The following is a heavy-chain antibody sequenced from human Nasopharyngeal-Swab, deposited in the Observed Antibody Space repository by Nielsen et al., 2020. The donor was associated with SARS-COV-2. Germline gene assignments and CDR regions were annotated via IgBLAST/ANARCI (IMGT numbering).Heavy chain of an antibody. CDR3: ATESGGAVAHYGMDV. CDR2: FDPEDGET. Sequence: ASVKVSCKVSGYTLTELSMHWVRQAPGTELEWMGGFDPEDGETIYAQKFQGRVTMTEDTSTDTAYMELSSLRSEDTAVYYCATESGGAVAHYGMDVWGQGTTVTVSS. J-gene: IGHJ6*02. D-gene: IGHD6-19*01. V-gene: IGHV1-24*01. CDR1: GYTLTELS.